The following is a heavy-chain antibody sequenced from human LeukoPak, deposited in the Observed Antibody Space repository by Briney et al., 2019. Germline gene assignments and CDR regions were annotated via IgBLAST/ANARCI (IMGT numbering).Heavy chain of an antibody. Sequence: PGGSLRLSCAASGFTFSSYSMNWVRQAPGKGLEWVSAMSSVTYYADSVKGRFTISRDDSKSTLFLQMNSLRAEDTAVYYCAKAFFSGSGCNHKHFDSWCQGTLVTVSS. CDR1: GFTFSSYS. CDR2: MSSVT. J-gene: IGHJ4*02. CDR3: AKAFFSGSGCNHKHFDS. V-gene: IGHV3-23*01. D-gene: IGHD3-10*01.